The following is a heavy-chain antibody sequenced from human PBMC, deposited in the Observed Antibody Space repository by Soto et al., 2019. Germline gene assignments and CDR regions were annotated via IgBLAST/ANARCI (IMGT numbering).Heavy chain of an antibody. CDR3: ARPRGYGVFDAYDI. J-gene: IGHJ3*02. V-gene: IGHV3-23*01. CDR2: ISGSGDDT. Sequence: EVQLLDSGGGLVQPGGSQRLSCAASGFTFSTYAMSWVRQAPGKGLEWVSAISGSGDDTYYADSVKGRFTISRDNSIITLYLQMNSLRTEDTAVYYCARPRGYGVFDAYDIWGQGAMVTVSS. CDR1: GFTFSTYA. D-gene: IGHD4-17*01.